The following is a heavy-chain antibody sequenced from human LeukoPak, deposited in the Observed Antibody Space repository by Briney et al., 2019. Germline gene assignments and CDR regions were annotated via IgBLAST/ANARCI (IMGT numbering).Heavy chain of an antibody. CDR2: IIPIFGTA. CDR3: ARAVTGTLSYYYGMDV. J-gene: IGHJ6*02. V-gene: IGHV1-69*13. D-gene: IGHD1-7*01. CDR1: GGTFSSYA. Sequence: ASVNVSFKASGGTFSSYAISWVRQATGQGVEWMGGIIPIFGTANYAQKFQGRVTITADESTSTAYMELSSLRSEDTAVYYCARAVTGTLSYYYGMDVWGQGTTVTVSS.